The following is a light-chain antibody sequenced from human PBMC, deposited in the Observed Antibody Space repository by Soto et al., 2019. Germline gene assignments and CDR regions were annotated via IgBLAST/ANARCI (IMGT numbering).Light chain of an antibody. V-gene: IGKV3D-20*02. Sequence: IVFTQSPGTLSLSPGERANLSCRPSQSVSNCYLASYQQKPGQAPRLLIYGASNRATGLPARFSGSWCGKDTPLIISSVEQEDGAVDYCKQHSNWHITFGQGTRREIK. CDR2: GAS. CDR3: KQHSNWHIT. CDR1: QSVSNCY. J-gene: IGKJ5*01.